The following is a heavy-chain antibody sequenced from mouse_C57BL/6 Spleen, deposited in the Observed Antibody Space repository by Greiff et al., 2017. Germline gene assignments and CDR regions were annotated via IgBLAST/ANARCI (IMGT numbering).Heavy chain of an antibody. CDR1: GFTFTDYY. D-gene: IGHD1-1*01. CDR2: VYPYNGGT. J-gene: IGHJ2*01. V-gene: IGHV1-36*01. Sequence: VQLQQSGPVLVKPGPSVKISCKASGFTFTDYYMHWVKQSHGKSLEWIGLVYPYNGGTSYNQQFKGKATLTVDTSSSTAYMELNTLTSEDSAVYYCARAPHYYGSSFYYFDYWGQGTTLTVSS. CDR3: ARAPHYYGSSFYYFDY.